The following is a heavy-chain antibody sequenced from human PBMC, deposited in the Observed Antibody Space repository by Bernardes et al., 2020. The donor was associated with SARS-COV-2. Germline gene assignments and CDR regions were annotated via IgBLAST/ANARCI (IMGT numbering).Heavy chain of an antibody. CDR3: ATSKYYYDSSDYWALPPSLDY. D-gene: IGHD3-22*01. V-gene: IGHV4-39*01. CDR2: IYYSGST. Sequence: SETLSLTCTVSGGSISSSSYYWGWIRQPPGKGLEWIGSIYYSGSTYYNPSLKSRVTISVDTSKNQFSLKLSSVTAADTAVYYCATSKYYYDSSDYWALPPSLDYWGQGTLVTVSS. CDR1: GGSISSSSYY. J-gene: IGHJ4*02.